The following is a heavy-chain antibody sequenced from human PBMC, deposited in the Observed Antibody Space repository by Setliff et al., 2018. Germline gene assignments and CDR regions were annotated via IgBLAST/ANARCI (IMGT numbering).Heavy chain of an antibody. CDR3: ARSEGVAGIFDY. CDR1: GFSPNTTGIR. D-gene: IGHD6-19*01. Sequence: SGPTLVNPTQTLTLTCTFSGFSPNTTGIRVNWIRQPPGKALEWIARVDWDDDKFYSPPLRTRLAISKDTSENQVVLTMTIMDPADTATYYCARSEGVAGIFDYWGQGTLVTVSS. CDR2: VDWDDDK. J-gene: IGHJ4*02. V-gene: IGHV2-70*04.